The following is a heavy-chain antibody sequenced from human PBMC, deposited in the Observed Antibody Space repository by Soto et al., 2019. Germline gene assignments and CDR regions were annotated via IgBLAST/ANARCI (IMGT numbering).Heavy chain of an antibody. J-gene: IGHJ4*02. CDR1: GFTFTSYV. V-gene: IGHV3-23*01. CDR2: ISGGGSTA. CDR3: AKDSNKYSSSLRGRYFDY. Sequence: EVQLLESGGGLVQRGGSQRLSCAASGFTFTSYVMSWVRQAPGKGLEWVAGISGGGSTAFYADSVKGRFTIPRDNAKNTLVLQMDSLRAEDTAIYYCAKDSNKYSSSLRGRYFDYWGQGTLVTVSS. D-gene: IGHD3-22*01.